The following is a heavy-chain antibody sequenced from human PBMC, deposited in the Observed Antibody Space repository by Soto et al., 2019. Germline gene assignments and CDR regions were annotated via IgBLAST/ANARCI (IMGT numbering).Heavy chain of an antibody. J-gene: IGHJ4*02. CDR1: GCPLSSYA. CDR3: ASPYDSSVYRY. Sequence: SVPVSRKGSGCPLSSYAIIRVQKAPGQGREGMGGIIPIFGTANYAQKAQGRVTITADESTSTAYMELSSLRSDDTAVDYCASPYDSSVYRYWGQGTLVAVSS. D-gene: IGHD3-22*01. V-gene: IGHV1-69*01. CDR2: IIPIFGTA.